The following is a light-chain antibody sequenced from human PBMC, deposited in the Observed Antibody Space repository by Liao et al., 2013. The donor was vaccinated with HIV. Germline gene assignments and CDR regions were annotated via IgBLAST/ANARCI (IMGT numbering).Light chain of an antibody. Sequence: SYELTQPPSVSVAPGKTASMTCGGDNIGRNRVHWYLQKPGQAPTVVIYNDLYRPSGIPERISGSNSGNTATLTISRVEVGDEADYYCQVWDNSTVVFGGGTKLTVL. CDR2: NDL. J-gene: IGLJ2*01. CDR3: QVWDNSTVV. V-gene: IGLV3-21*01. CDR1: NIGRNR.